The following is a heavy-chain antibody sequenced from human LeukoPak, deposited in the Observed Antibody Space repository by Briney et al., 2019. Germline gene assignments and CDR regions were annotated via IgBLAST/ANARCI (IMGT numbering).Heavy chain of an antibody. CDR2: ISYIGST. V-gene: IGHV4-59*11. CDR3: ARGREVIVGATTTDYYYYMDV. Sequence: SETLSLTCAASDDSFSSHYWTWIRQPPGKGLEWIGYISYIGSTNYNPSLKSRVTISVDTSKNQFSLKLSSVTAADTAVYYCARGREVIVGATTTDYYYYMDVWGKGTTVTVSS. CDR1: DDSFSSHY. J-gene: IGHJ6*03. D-gene: IGHD1-26*01.